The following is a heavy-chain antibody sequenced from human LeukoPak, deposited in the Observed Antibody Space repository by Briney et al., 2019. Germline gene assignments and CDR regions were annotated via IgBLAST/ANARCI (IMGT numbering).Heavy chain of an antibody. J-gene: IGHJ5*02. CDR3: ARALLRYCSSTSCYWYDP. Sequence: SVKVSCKASGGTFSSYVISWVRQAPGQGLEWMGGIIPIFGTANYAQKFQGRVTITADESTSTAYMELSSLRSEDTAVYYCARALLRYCSSTSCYWYDPWGQGTLVTVSS. D-gene: IGHD2-2*01. CDR1: GGTFSSYV. V-gene: IGHV1-69*13. CDR2: IIPIFGTA.